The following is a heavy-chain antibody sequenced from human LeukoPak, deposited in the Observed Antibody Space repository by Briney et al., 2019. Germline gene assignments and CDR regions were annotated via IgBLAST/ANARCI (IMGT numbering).Heavy chain of an antibody. CDR1: GGSIGSSSYY. CDR2: IYCSGST. Sequence: SETLSLTCTVSGGSIGSSSYYWGWIRQPPGKGLEWIGSIYCSGSTYYNPSLKSRVTISVDTSKNQFSLKLSSVTAADTAVYYCARHSVRGSGWYTYWFDPWGQGTLVTVSS. D-gene: IGHD6-19*01. J-gene: IGHJ5*02. CDR3: ARHSVRGSGWYTYWFDP. V-gene: IGHV4-39*01.